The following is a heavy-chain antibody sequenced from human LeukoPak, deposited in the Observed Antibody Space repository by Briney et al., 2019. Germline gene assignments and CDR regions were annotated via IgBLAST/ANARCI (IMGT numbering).Heavy chain of an antibody. CDR3: ARDLKYYDSSGFDY. D-gene: IGHD3-22*01. CDR2: ISGTSSYI. V-gene: IGHV3-21*01. J-gene: IGHJ4*02. CDR1: GFTFSSYS. Sequence: PGGSLRLSCAASGFTFSSYSMNWVRQAPGKGLEWVSSISGTSSYIYYTESVKGRVTISRDNAKNSLSLQMNSLRAEDTAVYYCARDLKYYDSSGFDYWGQGTLVTVSS.